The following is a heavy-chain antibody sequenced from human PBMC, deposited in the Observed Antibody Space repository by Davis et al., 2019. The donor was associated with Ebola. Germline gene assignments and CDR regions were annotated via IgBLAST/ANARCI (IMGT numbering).Heavy chain of an antibody. V-gene: IGHV4-4*02. CDR1: GGSISSSNW. D-gene: IGHD3-3*01. J-gene: IGHJ5*02. Sequence: PSETLSLTCAVSGGSISSSNWWSWVRQPPGKGLEWIGEIYHSGSTNYNPSLKSRVTISVDTSKNQFSLKLSSVTAADTAVYYCARHVPIITIFGVAPEGWFDPWGQGTLVTVSS. CDR3: ARHVPIITIFGVAPEGWFDP. CDR2: IYHSGST.